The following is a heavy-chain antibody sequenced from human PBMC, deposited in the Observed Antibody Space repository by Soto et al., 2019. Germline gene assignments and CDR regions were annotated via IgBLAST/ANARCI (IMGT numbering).Heavy chain of an antibody. J-gene: IGHJ4*02. CDR2: IYHSGRT. CDR3: ARDVRKFGYAGY. Sequence: QVQLQESGPGLVKPSGTLSLTCAVSGGSISSCNWWSWVRQPPGKGLEWIGEIYHSGRTNYNPSLKSRVTISVAKAMNQFSLKLSSVTAADKAVYYCARDVRKFGYAGYWGQGTLVTVSS. V-gene: IGHV4-4*02. CDR1: GGSISSCNW. D-gene: IGHD3-16*01.